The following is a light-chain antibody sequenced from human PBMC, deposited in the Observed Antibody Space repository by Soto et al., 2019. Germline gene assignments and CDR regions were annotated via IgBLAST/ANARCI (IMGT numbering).Light chain of an antibody. V-gene: IGKV3-20*01. CDR3: QQYGSLPYT. J-gene: IGKJ2*01. Sequence: EIVLTQSPGTLSLSPGERATLSCRASQSVSNSYLAWYQQRPGQAPRLLIYGASSRATGIPDRFSGSGSGTDFTLTIRGLEPEDSGVYCWQQYGSLPYTFGQGTKLEIK. CDR2: GAS. CDR1: QSVSNSY.